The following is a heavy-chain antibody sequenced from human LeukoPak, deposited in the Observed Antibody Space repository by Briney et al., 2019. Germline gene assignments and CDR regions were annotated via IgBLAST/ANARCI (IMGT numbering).Heavy chain of an antibody. V-gene: IGHV4-30-2*01. Sequence: PSETLSLTCAVSGGSISGGGYSWSWIRQPPGKGLEWIGYIYHSGSTYYNPSLKSRVTISVDRSKNQFSLKLSSVTAADTAVYYCARASLAYCGGDCYSSEYFQHWGQGTLVTVSS. CDR1: GGSISGGGYS. CDR3: ARASLAYCGGDCYSSEYFQH. D-gene: IGHD2-21*02. J-gene: IGHJ1*01. CDR2: IYHSGST.